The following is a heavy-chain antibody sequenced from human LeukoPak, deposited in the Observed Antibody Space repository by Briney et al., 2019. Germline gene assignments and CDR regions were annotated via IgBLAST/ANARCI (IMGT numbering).Heavy chain of an antibody. CDR1: GYSFTSYW. J-gene: IGHJ4*02. V-gene: IGHV5-51*01. Sequence: KIGESLKISCKGSGYSFTSYWIGWVRQMPGKGLEWMGIIYPGDSDTRYSPSFQGQVTISADKSISTAYLQWSSLKASDTAMYYCASSLDSSGYVGDYWGQGTLVTVSS. D-gene: IGHD3-22*01. CDR3: ASSLDSSGYVGDY. CDR2: IYPGDSDT.